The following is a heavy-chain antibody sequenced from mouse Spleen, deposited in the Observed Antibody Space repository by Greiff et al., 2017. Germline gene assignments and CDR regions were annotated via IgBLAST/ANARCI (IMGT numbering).Heavy chain of an antibody. CDR3: ARGGQLGTFAY. Sequence: VQLQQPGAELVMPGASVKLSCKASGYTFTSYWMHWVKQRPGQGLEWIGEIDPSDSYTNYNQKFKGKATLTVDKSSSTAYMQLSSLTSEDSAVYYCARGGQLGTFAYWGQGTLVTVSA. CDR2: IDPSDSYT. CDR1: GYTFTSYW. V-gene: IGHV1-69*01. D-gene: IGHD3-2*01. J-gene: IGHJ3*01.